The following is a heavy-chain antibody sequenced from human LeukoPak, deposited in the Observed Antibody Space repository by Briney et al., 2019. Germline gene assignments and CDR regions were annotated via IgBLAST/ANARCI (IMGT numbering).Heavy chain of an antibody. CDR2: ISYDGSKK. Sequence: GGSLRLSCAASGFSLSSYAMHWVRQAPGKGLEWVAIISYDGSKKYYADSVKGRFTISRDNSKNTLYLQMNSLRAEDTAVYYCARVSSVVVINDAFDIWGQGTMVTVSS. CDR1: GFSLSSYA. D-gene: IGHD3-22*01. V-gene: IGHV3-30*04. CDR3: ARVSSVVVINDAFDI. J-gene: IGHJ3*02.